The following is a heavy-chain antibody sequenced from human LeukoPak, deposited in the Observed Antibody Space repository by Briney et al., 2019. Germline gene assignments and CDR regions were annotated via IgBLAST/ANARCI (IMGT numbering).Heavy chain of an antibody. CDR3: ARGGRIRRGMDV. D-gene: IGHD2-15*01. CDR2: INHSGSA. J-gene: IGHJ6*04. Sequence: SETLSLTCAVYGGSFSGYYWSWIRQPPGKGLEWIGEINHSGSANYNPSLKSRVTISVDMSKNQFSLKLSSVTAADTAVYYCARGGRIRRGMDVWGKGTTVTVSS. V-gene: IGHV4-34*01. CDR1: GGSFSGYY.